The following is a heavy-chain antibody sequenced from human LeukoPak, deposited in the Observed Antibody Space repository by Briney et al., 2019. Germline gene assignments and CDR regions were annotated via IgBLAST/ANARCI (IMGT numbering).Heavy chain of an antibody. V-gene: IGHV3-23*01. CDR2: ISGSGGST. CDR1: GFTFSSYG. CDR3: AKVFGTYYDILTGDFDY. Sequence: PGGSLRLSCAASGFTFSSYGMSWVRQAPGKGLEWVSAISGSGGSTYYADSVKGRFTISRDNSKNTLYLQMNSLRAEDTAVYYCAKVFGTYYDILTGDFDYWGQGTLVTVSS. J-gene: IGHJ4*02. D-gene: IGHD3-9*01.